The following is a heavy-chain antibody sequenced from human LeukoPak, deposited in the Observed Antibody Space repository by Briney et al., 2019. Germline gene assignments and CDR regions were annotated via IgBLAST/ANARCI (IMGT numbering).Heavy chain of an antibody. Sequence: GASVKVSCKASGYTFTSYGISWVRQAPGQGLEWMGWISAYNGNTNYAQKLQGRVTMTTDTSTSTAYMELRSLRSDDTAVYYCARVFTGTTEFGYFDYWGQGTLVTVSS. J-gene: IGHJ4*02. CDR3: ARVFTGTTEFGYFDY. V-gene: IGHV1-18*01. CDR1: GYTFTSYG. CDR2: ISAYNGNT. D-gene: IGHD1-1*01.